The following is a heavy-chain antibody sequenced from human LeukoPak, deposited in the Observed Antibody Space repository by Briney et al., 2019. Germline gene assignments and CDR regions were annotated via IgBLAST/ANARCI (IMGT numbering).Heavy chain of an antibody. J-gene: IGHJ4*02. Sequence: GESLKISCRGSGYTFPNYWIGWVRQMLGKGLEWMRIIYPGDSDSRYSPSFQGQVTIAADKSISTAYLQWSSLKASDTATYYCARGDHTWAAPDYWGQGTLVTVSS. CDR2: IYPGDSDS. D-gene: IGHD6-13*01. V-gene: IGHV5-51*01. CDR3: ARGDHTWAAPDY. CDR1: GYTFPNYW.